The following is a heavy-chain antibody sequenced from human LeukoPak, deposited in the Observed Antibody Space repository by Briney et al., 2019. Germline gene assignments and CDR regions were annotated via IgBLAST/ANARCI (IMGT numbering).Heavy chain of an antibody. J-gene: IGHJ1*01. Sequence: GASVKVSCKASGGTFSSYAISWVRQASGQGLEWMGGIIPIFGTANYAQKFQGRVTITADESTSTAYMELSSLRSEDTAVYYCARDRGGNSAEYFQHWGQGTLVTVSS. CDR3: ARDRGGNSAEYFQH. CDR1: GGTFSSYA. D-gene: IGHD4-23*01. CDR2: IIPIFGTA. V-gene: IGHV1-69*01.